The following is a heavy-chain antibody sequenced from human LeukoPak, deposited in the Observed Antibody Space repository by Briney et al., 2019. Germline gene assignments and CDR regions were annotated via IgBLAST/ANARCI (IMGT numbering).Heavy chain of an antibody. V-gene: IGHV3-23*01. CDR3: AKKGGNSGFFDS. D-gene: IGHD4-23*01. CDR1: AFTFSSYA. Sequence: PGGSLRLSCAAYAFTFSSYAMSWVRQAPGKGLEWVSAIGRSGASTYYTDSVKGRFTISRDNSKNTLYLQMNSLRAEDTAVYYCAKKGGNSGFFDSWGQGTLVTVSS. J-gene: IGHJ4*02. CDR2: IGRSGAST.